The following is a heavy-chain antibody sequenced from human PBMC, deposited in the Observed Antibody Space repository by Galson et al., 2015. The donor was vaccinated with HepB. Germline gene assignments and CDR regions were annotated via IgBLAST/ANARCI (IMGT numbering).Heavy chain of an antibody. Sequence: SLRLTCAASGFTFSSYSMNWVRQAQGKGLEWASYISSSSSTIYYADSAKGRFTISRDNAKNSLYLQMNSLRAEDTAVYYCARVLKGPYYYDSSGYAFDIWGQGTMVTVSS. CDR1: GFTFSSYS. V-gene: IGHV3-48*01. CDR2: ISSSSSTI. CDR3: ARVLKGPYYYDSSGYAFDI. D-gene: IGHD3-22*01. J-gene: IGHJ3*02.